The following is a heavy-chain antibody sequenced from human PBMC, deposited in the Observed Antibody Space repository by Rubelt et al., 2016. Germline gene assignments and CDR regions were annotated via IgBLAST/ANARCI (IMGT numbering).Heavy chain of an antibody. CDR1: GFTFSSYW. V-gene: IGHV3-74*01. CDR3: ARAVAAAGFDY. J-gene: IGHJ4*02. CDR2: INSDGSDA. Sequence: VDSGGGLVQPGGSLRLSCVVSGFTFSSYWMHWVRQAPGKGLVWVSRINSDGSDASYADSVKGRFTISRDNSKNTLYLQMNSLRAEDTAVYYCARAVAAAGFDYWGQGTLVTVSS. D-gene: IGHD6-13*01.